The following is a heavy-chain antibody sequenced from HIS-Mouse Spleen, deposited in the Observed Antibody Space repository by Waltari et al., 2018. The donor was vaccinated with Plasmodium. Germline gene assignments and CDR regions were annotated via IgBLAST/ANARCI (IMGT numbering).Heavy chain of an antibody. CDR3: AREVNSGTFDY. V-gene: IGHV4-59*01. D-gene: IGHD1-26*01. J-gene: IGHJ4*02. CDR2: IYYSGST. Sequence: QVQLQESGPGLVKPSETLSLTCTVSGGSISSYYWNWIRQPPGKGLEWIGYIYYSGSTNYNPSLKSRVTISVDTSKNQFSLKRSSVTAADTAVYYCAREVNSGTFDYWGQGTLVTVSS. CDR1: GGSISSYY.